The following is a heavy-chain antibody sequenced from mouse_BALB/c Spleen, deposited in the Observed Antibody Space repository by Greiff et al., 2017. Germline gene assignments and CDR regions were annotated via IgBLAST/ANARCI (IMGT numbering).Heavy chain of an antibody. Sequence: EVKLMESGGGLVQPGGSLKLSCAASGFTFSSYGMSWVRQTPDKRLELVATINSNGGSTYYPDSVKGRFTISRDNAKNTLYLQMSSLKSEDTAMYYCAREGVGYYGYYAMDYWGQGTSVTVSS. CDR3: AREGVGYYGYYAMDY. V-gene: IGHV5-6-3*01. CDR1: GFTFSSYG. CDR2: INSNGGST. D-gene: IGHD1-1*01. J-gene: IGHJ4*01.